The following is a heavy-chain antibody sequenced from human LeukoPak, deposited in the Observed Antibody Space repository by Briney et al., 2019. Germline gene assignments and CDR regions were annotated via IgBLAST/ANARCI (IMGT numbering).Heavy chain of an antibody. CDR2: ISGSGGST. CDR3: AKDHLYSSSWYYFDY. CDR1: GFTFSSYA. J-gene: IGHJ4*02. V-gene: IGHV3-23*01. Sequence: GGSLRLSCAASGFTFSSYAMSWVRQAPGKGLEWVSAISGSGGSTYYAHSVKGRFTISRDNSKNTLYLQINSLRAEDTAVYYCAKDHLYSSSWYYFDYWGQGTLVTVSS. D-gene: IGHD6-13*01.